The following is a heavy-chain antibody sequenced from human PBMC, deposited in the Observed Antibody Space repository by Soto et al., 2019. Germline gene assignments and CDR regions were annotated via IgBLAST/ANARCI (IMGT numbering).Heavy chain of an antibody. J-gene: IGHJ4*02. Sequence: QVQLVQSGAEVKKPGSSVKVSCKASGGTFSSYTISWVRQAPGQGLEWMGRIIPILGIANYAQKFQGRVTITADKSTSTAYIELSSLRSEDTAVYYCARDRGVDTAMAPWDYWGQGTLVTVSS. CDR3: ARDRGVDTAMAPWDY. V-gene: IGHV1-69*08. CDR2: IIPILGIA. CDR1: GGTFSSYT. D-gene: IGHD5-18*01.